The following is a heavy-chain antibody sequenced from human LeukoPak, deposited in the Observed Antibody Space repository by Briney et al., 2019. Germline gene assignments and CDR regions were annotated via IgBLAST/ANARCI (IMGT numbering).Heavy chain of an antibody. D-gene: IGHD5-12*01. CDR3: ARVSTHYDLDFFDS. Sequence: GGSLRLSCAASGFNISNYWMTWVRQAPGKGLQWVANIKEDGGQKYYVDSVKGRFTISRDNLKNSLYLHLSRLRAEDTAVYFCARVSTHYDLDFFDSWGQGTLLTVSS. V-gene: IGHV3-7*04. J-gene: IGHJ4*02. CDR2: IKEDGGQK. CDR1: GFNISNYW.